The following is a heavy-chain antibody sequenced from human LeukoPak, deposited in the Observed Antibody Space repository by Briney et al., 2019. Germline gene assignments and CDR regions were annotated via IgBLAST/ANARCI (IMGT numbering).Heavy chain of an antibody. CDR1: GGTFSSYA. CDR3: AQNDYYDSSGYSY. V-gene: IGHV1-69*13. D-gene: IGHD3-22*01. CDR2: IIPIFGTA. J-gene: IGHJ4*02. Sequence: AASVKVSCKASGGTFSSYAISWVRQAPGQGLEWMGRIIPIFGTANYAQKFQGRVTITADESTSTAYMELSSLRSEDTAVYYCAQNDYYDSSGYSYWGQGTLVTVSS.